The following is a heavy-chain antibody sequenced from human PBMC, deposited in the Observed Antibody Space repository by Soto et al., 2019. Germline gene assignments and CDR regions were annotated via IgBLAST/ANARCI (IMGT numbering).Heavy chain of an antibody. CDR2: MNPNSGNT. Sequence: QVQLVQSGAEVKKPGASVKVSCKASGYTFTSYDIHWVRQATGQGLEWMGWMNPNSGNTGYAQKFQGRVNMTRNTSISTAYMELSSLRSEDTAVYYCATLCRSSTSCPNRYDPRGQGTQVTVS. V-gene: IGHV1-8*01. J-gene: IGHJ5*02. CDR3: ATLCRSSTSCPNRYDP. D-gene: IGHD2-2*01. CDR1: GYTFTSYD.